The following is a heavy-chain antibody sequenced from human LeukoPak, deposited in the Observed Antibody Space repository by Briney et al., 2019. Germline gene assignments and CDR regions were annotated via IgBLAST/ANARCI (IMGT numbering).Heavy chain of an antibody. CDR2: IYHSGST. CDR3: ARVFYGSGSSSYYFDY. Sequence: SETLSLTCAVSGGSISSSNWWSWVRQPPGKGLEWIGEIYHSGSTNYNPSLKSRVTISVDKSKNQFSLKLSSATAADTAVYYCARVFYGSGSSSYYFDYWGQGTLVTVSS. J-gene: IGHJ4*02. D-gene: IGHD3-10*01. CDR1: GGSISSSNW. V-gene: IGHV4-4*02.